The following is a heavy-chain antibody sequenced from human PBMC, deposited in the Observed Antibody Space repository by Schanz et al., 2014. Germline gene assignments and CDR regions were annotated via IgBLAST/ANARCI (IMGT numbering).Heavy chain of an antibody. V-gene: IGHV3-11*04. D-gene: IGHD1-26*01. CDR2: ISSGGTTT. CDR3: ARGGSGSHYRLDS. J-gene: IGHJ4*02. Sequence: QVQLVESGGGVVQPGRSLRLSCAASGFPFSDYYMAWIRQAPGKGPEYVSYISSGGTTTYHSDSVKGRFTISRDSAENSLYLQMNSLRAEDTGLYFCARGGSGSHYRLDSWGQGTLVTASS. CDR1: GFPFSDYY.